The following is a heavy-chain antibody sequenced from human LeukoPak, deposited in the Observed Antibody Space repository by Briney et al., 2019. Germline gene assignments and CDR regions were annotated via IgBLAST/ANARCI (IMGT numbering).Heavy chain of an antibody. CDR3: ARGGTYYDFWSGSTYYFDY. CDR2: MNPNSGNT. Sequence: ASVKVSCKASGYTFTSYGINWVRQATGQGLEWMGWMNPNSGNTGYAQKFQGRVTITRNTSISTAYMELSNLRSEDTAVYYCARGGTYYDFWSGSTYYFDYWGQGTLVTVSS. V-gene: IGHV1-8*03. J-gene: IGHJ4*02. CDR1: GYTFTSYG. D-gene: IGHD3-3*01.